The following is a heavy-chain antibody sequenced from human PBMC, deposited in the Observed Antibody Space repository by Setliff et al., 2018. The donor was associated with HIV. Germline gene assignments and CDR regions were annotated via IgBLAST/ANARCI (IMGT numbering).Heavy chain of an antibody. D-gene: IGHD2-15*01. J-gene: IGHJ6*03. V-gene: IGHV3-30*02. Sequence: LRLSCAASGFTFSGYGMYWVRQAPGKGLEWVAFIRYDGDNKYYADSVKARFTISRDNSKNTLYLQMNSLRAKDAAVYYCAKAFGYCSGGSCPVLMDVWGKGTTVTVSS. CDR1: GFTFSGYG. CDR2: IRYDGDNK. CDR3: AKAFGYCSGGSCPVLMDV.